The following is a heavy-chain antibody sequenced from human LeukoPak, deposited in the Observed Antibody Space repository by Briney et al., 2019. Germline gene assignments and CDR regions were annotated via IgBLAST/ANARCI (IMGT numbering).Heavy chain of an antibody. CDR3: ARQKRWDGYTLDS. J-gene: IGHJ4*02. V-gene: IGHV4-39*01. Sequence: SETLSLTCTVSGDFISSSSYYWGWIRQPPGKGLEWIGSVSYSGSTYYNPSLKSRVTISVDTSKNQFSLKLSSVAAADTAVYYCARQKRWDGYTLDSWGQGTLVTVSS. CDR2: VSYSGST. D-gene: IGHD5-24*01. CDR1: GDFISSSSYY.